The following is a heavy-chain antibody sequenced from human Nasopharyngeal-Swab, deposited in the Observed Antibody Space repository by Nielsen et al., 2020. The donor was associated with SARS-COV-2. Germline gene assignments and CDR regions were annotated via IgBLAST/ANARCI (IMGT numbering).Heavy chain of an antibody. Sequence: GGSLRLSCAASGFTVSSNYMSWVRQAPGKGLEWVSFIYSGGSTYYADSVKGRFTISRDNSKNTLYLQMNSLRAEDTAVYYCAKASGYIGELLYYYYYMDVWGKGTTVTVSS. CDR1: GFTVSSNY. D-gene: IGHD3-10*01. CDR3: AKASGYIGELLYYYYYMDV. CDR2: IYSGGST. V-gene: IGHV3-53*01. J-gene: IGHJ6*03.